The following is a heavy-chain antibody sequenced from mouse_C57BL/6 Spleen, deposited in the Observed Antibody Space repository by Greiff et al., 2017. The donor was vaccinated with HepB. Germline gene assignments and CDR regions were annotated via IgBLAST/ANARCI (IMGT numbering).Heavy chain of an antibody. J-gene: IGHJ2*01. Sequence: QVQLQQSGAELARPGASVKLSCKASGYTFTSYGISWVKQRTGQGLEWIGEIYPRSGNTYYNEKFKGKATLTADKSSSTAYMELRSLTSEDSAVYFCAREDYGNYGGYYFDYWGQGTTLTVSS. CDR1: GYTFTSYG. V-gene: IGHV1-81*01. CDR3: AREDYGNYGGYYFDY. CDR2: IYPRSGNT. D-gene: IGHD2-1*01.